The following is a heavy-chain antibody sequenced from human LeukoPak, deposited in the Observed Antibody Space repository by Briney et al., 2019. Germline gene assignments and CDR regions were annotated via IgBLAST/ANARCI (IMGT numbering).Heavy chain of an antibody. CDR2: FDPEDGET. CDR1: GYTLTELS. CDR3: AGGVVVVPAASRPDAFDI. J-gene: IGHJ3*02. Sequence: ASVKVSCKVSGYTLTELSMHWVRQAPGKGLEWMGGFDPEDGETIYAQKFQGRVTMTEDTSTDTAYMELSSLRSEDTAVYYCAGGVVVVPAASRPDAFDIWGQGTMVTVSS. V-gene: IGHV1-24*01. D-gene: IGHD2-2*01.